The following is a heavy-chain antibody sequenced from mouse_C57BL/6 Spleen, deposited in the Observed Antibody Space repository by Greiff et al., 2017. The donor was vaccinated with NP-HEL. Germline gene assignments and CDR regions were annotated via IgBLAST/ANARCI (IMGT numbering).Heavy chain of an antibody. CDR2: IYPRSGNT. CDR1: GYTFTSYG. D-gene: IGHD2-4*01. CDR3: ARYADYDGYAMAY. Sequence: QVQLQQSGAELARPGASVKLSCKASGYTFTSYGISWVKQRTGQGLEWIGEIYPRSGNTYYNEKFKGKATLTADKSSSTAYMELRSLTSDDSAFYFCARYADYDGYAMAYWGQGTSVTVSS. J-gene: IGHJ4*01. V-gene: IGHV1-81*01.